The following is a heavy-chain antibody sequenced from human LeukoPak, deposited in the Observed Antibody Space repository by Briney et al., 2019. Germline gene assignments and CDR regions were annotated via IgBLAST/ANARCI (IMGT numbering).Heavy chain of an antibody. D-gene: IGHD2-21*02. V-gene: IGHV3-7*01. Sequence: GGSLRLSCAASGFTFSSYWMSWVRQAPGKGLEWVANIKQDGSEEYYVDSVKGRFTISRDNAKNSLYLQMNSLRAEDTAVYYCARKYCGGDCYSYYYGMDVWGQGTTVTVSS. J-gene: IGHJ6*02. CDR3: ARKYCGGDCYSYYYGMDV. CDR2: IKQDGSEE. CDR1: GFTFSSYW.